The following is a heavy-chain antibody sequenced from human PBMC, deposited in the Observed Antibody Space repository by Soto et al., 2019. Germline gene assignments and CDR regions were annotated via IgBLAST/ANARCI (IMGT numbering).Heavy chain of an antibody. D-gene: IGHD1-26*01. Sequence: EVQLVESGGDLIQPGGSMRISCAASGFTFSTSWMHWVRQTPGEGLAWVSRITSDGTTINYADSVKGRFTISRDNAKNKLYLQMNSMRADDTAVYYCTRAGRYRFDYWGPGTLVTVS. CDR1: GFTFSTSW. CDR3: TRAGRYRFDY. J-gene: IGHJ4*02. CDR2: ITSDGTTI. V-gene: IGHV3-74*01.